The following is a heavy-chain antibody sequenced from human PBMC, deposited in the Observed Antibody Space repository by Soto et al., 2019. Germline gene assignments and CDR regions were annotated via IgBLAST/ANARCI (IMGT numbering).Heavy chain of an antibody. CDR1: GVTFSSYW. D-gene: IGHD1-1*01. CDR3: SVGDPETGDAFDI. Sequence: GGSLSLSCAASGVTFSSYWLSWVRLAPGKGLEWVTNRKQDGSEKYYVDSVKGRFSIYRDNAKNSLYLHMNSLRAEDTIVYYCSVGDPETGDAFDIWGQGTMVTVSS. V-gene: IGHV3-7*01. J-gene: IGHJ3*02. CDR2: RKQDGSEK.